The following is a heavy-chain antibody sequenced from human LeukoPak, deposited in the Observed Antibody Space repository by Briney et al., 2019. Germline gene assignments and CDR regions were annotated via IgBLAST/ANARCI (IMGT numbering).Heavy chain of an antibody. CDR2: INHSGST. V-gene: IGHV4-34*01. CDR3: ARLDYYDSSGYYGYFDY. Sequence: SETLSLTCAVYGGAFSGYYWGWIRQPPGKGLEWIGEINHSGSTNYNPSLKSRVTISVDTSKNQFSLKLSSVTAADTAVYYCARLDYYDSSGYYGYFDYWGQGTLVTVSS. J-gene: IGHJ4*02. CDR1: GGAFSGYY. D-gene: IGHD3-22*01.